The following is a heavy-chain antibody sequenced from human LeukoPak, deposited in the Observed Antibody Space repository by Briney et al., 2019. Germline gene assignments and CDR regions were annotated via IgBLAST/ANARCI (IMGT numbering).Heavy chain of an antibody. Sequence: GGSLRLSCAASGFAFRTYAMSWVRQAPGKGLEGVSAISGSGDKTFYAESVRGRFTISRDDSRNTLYLQMNSLRAEDTAVYYCAKDLNYGFDSWGQGTLVTV. V-gene: IGHV3-23*01. CDR2: ISGSGDKT. D-gene: IGHD3-10*01. CDR1: GFAFRTYA. CDR3: AKDLNYGFDS. J-gene: IGHJ4*02.